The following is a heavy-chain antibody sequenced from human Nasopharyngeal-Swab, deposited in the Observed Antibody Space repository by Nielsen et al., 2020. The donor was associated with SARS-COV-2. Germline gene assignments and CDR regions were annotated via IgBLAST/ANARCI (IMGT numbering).Heavy chain of an antibody. J-gene: IGHJ6*02. V-gene: IGHV3-33*01. CDR3: ARDFNMLYFPHGMDV. CDR1: GFTFSSYG. Sequence: GGSLRLSCAASGFTFSSYGMHWVRQAPGKGLEWVAVIWYDGSNKYYADSVKGRFTISRDNSKNTLYLQMNSLRAEDTAVYYCARDFNMLYFPHGMDVWGQGTTVTVSS. CDR2: IWYDGSNK. D-gene: IGHD2-8*01.